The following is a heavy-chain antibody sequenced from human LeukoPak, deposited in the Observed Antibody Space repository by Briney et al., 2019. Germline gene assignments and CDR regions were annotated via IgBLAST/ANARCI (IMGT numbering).Heavy chain of an antibody. Sequence: ASVKVSCEASGYTFTDYYLHWVRQAPGQGLEWMGWINPNSGGTNYAQKFQGRVTMTRDTSISTAYMELRSLRSDDTAVYYCARDSVLNYYDSSGYYPFDYWGQGTLVTVSS. V-gene: IGHV1-2*02. CDR1: GYTFTDYY. D-gene: IGHD3-22*01. J-gene: IGHJ4*02. CDR3: ARDSVLNYYDSSGYYPFDY. CDR2: INPNSGGT.